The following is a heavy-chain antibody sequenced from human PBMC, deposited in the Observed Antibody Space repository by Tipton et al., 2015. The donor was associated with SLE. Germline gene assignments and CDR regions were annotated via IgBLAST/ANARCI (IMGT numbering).Heavy chain of an antibody. CDR1: GFTFSSYG. CDR2: IWYDGSNK. V-gene: IGHV3-33*06. J-gene: IGHJ4*02. CDR3: AKEPPGPFGF. Sequence: SLRLSCAASGFTFSSYGMHWVRQAPGKGLEWVAVIWYDGSNKYYADSVKGRFTISRDNSKNTLHLQMNSLRAEDTAVYYCAKEPPGPFGFWGQGTLVTVSS.